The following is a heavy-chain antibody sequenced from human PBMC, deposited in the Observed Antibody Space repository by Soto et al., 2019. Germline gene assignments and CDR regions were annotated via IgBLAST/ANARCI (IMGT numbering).Heavy chain of an antibody. D-gene: IGHD3-9*01. Sequence: PSETLSLTCAVYGESFSGYYWSWIRQPPGKGLEWIGEINRSRSTNHNPSLKSRVTISVDTSKNQFSLKLNSVTAADTAVYYCARGWVGTGSHYFRFWGQGTLVTSPQ. CDR1: GESFSGYY. V-gene: IGHV4-34*01. CDR2: INRSRST. J-gene: IGHJ4*02. CDR3: ARGWVGTGSHYFRF.